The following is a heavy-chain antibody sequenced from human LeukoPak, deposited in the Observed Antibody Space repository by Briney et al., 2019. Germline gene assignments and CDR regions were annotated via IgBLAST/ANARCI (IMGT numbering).Heavy chain of an antibody. CDR3: AKDGFIYDSSGYISY. Sequence: GRTLRLSCAASGFSFSSYGMNWVRQAPGKGLEWVSGISGSGGRTYYADSVKGRFTISRDNSKNTLYLQMNSLRAEDTAVYYCAKDGFIYDSSGYISYWGQGTLVTVSS. J-gene: IGHJ4*02. D-gene: IGHD3-22*01. V-gene: IGHV3-23*01. CDR1: GFSFSSYG. CDR2: ISGSGGRT.